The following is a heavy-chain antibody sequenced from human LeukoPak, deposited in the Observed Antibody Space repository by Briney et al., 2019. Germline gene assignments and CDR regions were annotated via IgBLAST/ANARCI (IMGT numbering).Heavy chain of an antibody. CDR2: INPSGGST. J-gene: IGHJ3*02. CDR3: ARDLGDTDAFDI. V-gene: IGHV1-46*01. Sequence: ASVKVSCKASGYTFTSYYMHGVRQAPGQGLEWMGIINPSGGSTSYAQKFQGRVTMTRDTSTSTVYMELSRLRSEDTAVYYCARDLGDTDAFDIWGQGTMVTVSS. D-gene: IGHD3-9*01. CDR1: GYTFTSYY.